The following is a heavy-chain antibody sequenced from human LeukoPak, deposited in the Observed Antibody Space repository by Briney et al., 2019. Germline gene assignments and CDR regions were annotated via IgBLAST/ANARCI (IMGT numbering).Heavy chain of an antibody. Sequence: GGSLTLSCAASGFTFSSNSMNWVRQAPGKGLEWVSSISTSSSYIDYADSVKGRFTISRDNAKNSLYLQMNSLRADDTAVYYCARGSSNIAARDIWFDPWGQGTLVTVSS. J-gene: IGHJ5*02. V-gene: IGHV3-21*01. D-gene: IGHD6-6*01. CDR3: ARGSSNIAARDIWFDP. CDR2: ISTSSSYI. CDR1: GFTFSSNS.